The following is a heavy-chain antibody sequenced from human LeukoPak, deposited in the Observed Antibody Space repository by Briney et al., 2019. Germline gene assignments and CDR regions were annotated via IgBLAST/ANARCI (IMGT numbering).Heavy chain of an antibody. Sequence: SETLSLTCTVSAGSISSSSYYWGWIRQPPGKGLEWIVSIYYSGSTYYNPSLKRRVTISVDTSKNQFSLKVISVTAADTAVYYCARTLDVWGKGTTVTVSS. J-gene: IGHJ6*04. CDR1: AGSISSSSYY. V-gene: IGHV4-39*01. CDR2: IYYSGST. CDR3: ARTLDV.